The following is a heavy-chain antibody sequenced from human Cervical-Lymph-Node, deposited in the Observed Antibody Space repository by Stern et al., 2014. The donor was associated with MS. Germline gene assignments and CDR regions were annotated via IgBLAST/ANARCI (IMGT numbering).Heavy chain of an antibody. J-gene: IGHJ6*02. Sequence: EVQLVESGGGLVQPGRSLRLSCAGSRFNFGDYAMHWVRQAPGRGLEWVSRISWNSGSMEYADSVKGRFTISRDNAKNSLYLQMDSLRVEDTAIYYCAKDISSGRWEAQYYYGMDVWGQGTTVTVSS. D-gene: IGHD6-19*01. V-gene: IGHV3-9*01. CDR1: RFNFGDYA. CDR3: AKDISSGRWEAQYYYGMDV. CDR2: ISWNSGSM.